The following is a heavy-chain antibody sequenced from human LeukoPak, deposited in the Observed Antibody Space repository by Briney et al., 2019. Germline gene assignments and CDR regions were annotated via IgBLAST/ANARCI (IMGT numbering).Heavy chain of an antibody. CDR3: ARGVGSYGIYYYYMDV. J-gene: IGHJ6*03. D-gene: IGHD1-26*01. V-gene: IGHV3-48*03. CDR1: GFTFSSYE. CDR2: ISSSGSTI. Sequence: PGGSLRLSCAASGFTFSSYEMNWVRQAPGKGLEWVSYISSSGSTIYYADSVKGRFTISRDNAKNSLYLQMNSLRAEDTAVYYCARGVGSYGIYYYYMDVWGKGTTVTISS.